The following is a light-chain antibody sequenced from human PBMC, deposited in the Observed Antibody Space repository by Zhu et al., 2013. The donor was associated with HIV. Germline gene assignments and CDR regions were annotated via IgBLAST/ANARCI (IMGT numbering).Light chain of an antibody. CDR2: EDT. V-gene: IGLV2-8*01. CDR3: AFYMGSGISI. J-gene: IGLJ2*01. Sequence: QSALIQPPSASGSPGQSVTISCAGTSNDVGGYKLVSWYQLHPGKVPKIIIYEDTKRPSGVPDRFSGSIVGNKAALTITGAQADDESDYYCAFYMGSGISIFGGGTKLTVL. CDR1: SNDVGGYKL.